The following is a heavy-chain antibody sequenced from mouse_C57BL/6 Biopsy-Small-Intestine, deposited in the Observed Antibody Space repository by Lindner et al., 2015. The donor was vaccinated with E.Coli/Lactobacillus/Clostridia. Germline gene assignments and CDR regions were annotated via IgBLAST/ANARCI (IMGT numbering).Heavy chain of an antibody. CDR2: INPNYGTT. Sequence: VQLQESGPELVKPGASVKISCKASGYSFTDYNVNWVRQSDGKSLEWIGLINPNYGTTSYNQRFKGKATLTVDQSSSTAYVQLNSLTSEDSAVYYCARSEHYDYPFTYWGQGTLVTVSA. CDR3: ARSEHYDYPFTY. V-gene: IGHV1-39*01. CDR1: GYSFTDYN. D-gene: IGHD2-4*01. J-gene: IGHJ3*01.